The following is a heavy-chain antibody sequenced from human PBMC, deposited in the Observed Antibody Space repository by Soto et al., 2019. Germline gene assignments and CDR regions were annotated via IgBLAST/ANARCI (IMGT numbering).Heavy chain of an antibody. D-gene: IGHD2-15*01. V-gene: IGHV1-3*01. CDR2: INPDNGNT. J-gene: IGHJ5*02. Sequence: GSSVKVSCKASGYTFTRYTINWVRQAPGQRLEWMGWINPDNGNTKSSQKFQDRVIITRDTSASTAYMDLSSLRSEDTAVYYCARGIATGPLDPWGQGPLVIVSS. CDR1: GYTFTRYT. CDR3: ARGIATGPLDP.